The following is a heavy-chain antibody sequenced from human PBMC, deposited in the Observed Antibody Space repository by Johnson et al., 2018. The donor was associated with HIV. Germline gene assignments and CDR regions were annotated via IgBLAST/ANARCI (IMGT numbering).Heavy chain of an antibody. CDR2: INWNGGST. CDR1: GFTFDDYG. Sequence: VQLVESGGGVVRPGGSLRLSCAASGFTFDDYGMSWVRQAPGKGLEWVSGINWNGGSTGYADSLKGRFAISRDNSRNTLDLRMDSLRVEDTAVYYCAREAYYARAFDLWGQGTMVTVSS. D-gene: IGHD3-3*01. V-gene: IGHV3-20*04. CDR3: AREAYYARAFDL. J-gene: IGHJ3*01.